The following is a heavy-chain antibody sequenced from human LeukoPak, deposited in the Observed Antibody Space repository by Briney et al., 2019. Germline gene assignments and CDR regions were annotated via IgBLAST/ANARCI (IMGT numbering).Heavy chain of an antibody. J-gene: IGHJ4*02. V-gene: IGHV3-20*04. CDR1: GFTFDDYG. Sequence: GGSLRLSCAASGFTFDDYGMSWVRQAPGKGLEWVSGVNWNGGSTGYADSVKGRFTISRDNAKNSLYLQMNSLRAEDTALYYCARDRRWFGELSDFDYWGQGTLVTVSS. CDR3: ARDRRWFGELSDFDY. CDR2: VNWNGGST. D-gene: IGHD3-10*01.